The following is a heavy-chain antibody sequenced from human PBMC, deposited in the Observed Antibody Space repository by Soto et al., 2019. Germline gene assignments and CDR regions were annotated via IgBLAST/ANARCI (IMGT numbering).Heavy chain of an antibody. D-gene: IGHD3-3*01. CDR1: GLTFSSYW. CDR3: ARDYDFWGQNWFDP. V-gene: IGHV3-74*01. J-gene: IGHJ5*02. Sequence: AGGSLRLSCAASGLTFSSYWMHWVRQAPGKGLVWVSRINSDGSSTRYADSVKGRFAISRDNAKNTLYLQMNSLRAEDTAVYYCARDYDFWGQNWFDPWGQGTLVTVSS. CDR2: INSDGSST.